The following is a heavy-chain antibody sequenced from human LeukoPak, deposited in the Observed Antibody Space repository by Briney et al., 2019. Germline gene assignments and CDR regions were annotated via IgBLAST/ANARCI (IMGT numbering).Heavy chain of an antibody. CDR2: IKDDGREE. CDR3: AKSSGGNWGYFDY. V-gene: IGHV3-7*01. Sequence: GGSLRLSCAASGFTFSSCWTSWVRQAPGKGLEWVANIKDDGREEYYVDSVKGRFIISRDNSKNTLYLQMNSLKAEDTAVYYCAKSSGGNWGYFDYWGQGTLVTVAS. CDR1: GFTFSSCW. J-gene: IGHJ4*02. D-gene: IGHD1-26*01.